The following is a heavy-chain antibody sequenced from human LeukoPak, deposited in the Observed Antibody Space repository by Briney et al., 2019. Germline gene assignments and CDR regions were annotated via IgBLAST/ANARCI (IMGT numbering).Heavy chain of an antibody. CDR3: ARFSNMIVEY. J-gene: IGHJ4*02. D-gene: IGHD3-22*01. CDR1: GGSISSYY. CDR2: IYYSGGT. Sequence: SETLSLTCTVSGGSISSYYWSWIRQSPGKGLEWIGYIYYSGGTIYNPSLKSRVTISVDTSKNQFSLKLSSVTAADTAVYYCARFSNMIVEYWGQGTLVTVSS. V-gene: IGHV4-59*01.